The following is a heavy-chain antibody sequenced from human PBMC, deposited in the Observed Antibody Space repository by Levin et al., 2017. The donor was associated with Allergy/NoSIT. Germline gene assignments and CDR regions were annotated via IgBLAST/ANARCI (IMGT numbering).Heavy chain of an antibody. J-gene: IGHJ4*02. CDR2: ISYDGSNK. V-gene: IGHV3-30*18. CDR1: GFTFSSYG. Sequence: GGSLRLSCAASGFTFSSYGMHWVRQAPGKGLEWVAVISYDGSNKYYADSVKGRFTISRDNSKNTLYLQMNSLRAEDTAVYYCAKDPNYYDSSGYPDYWGQGTLVTVSS. CDR3: AKDPNYYDSSGYPDY. D-gene: IGHD3-22*01.